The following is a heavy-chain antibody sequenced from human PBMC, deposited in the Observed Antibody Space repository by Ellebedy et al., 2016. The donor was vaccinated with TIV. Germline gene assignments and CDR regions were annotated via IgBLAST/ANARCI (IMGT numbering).Heavy chain of an antibody. CDR1: GFTFSSYA. V-gene: IGHV3-23*01. CDR2: ISGSGGST. J-gene: IGHJ4*02. CDR3: AKEGGGGKGEIHHPYDY. Sequence: GESLKISCAASGFTFSSYAMSWVRQAPGKGLEWVSAISGSGGSTYYADSVKGRFTISRDNSKNTLYLQMNSLRAEDTAVYYCAKEGGGGKGEIHHPYDYWGQGTLVTVSS. D-gene: IGHD3-10*01.